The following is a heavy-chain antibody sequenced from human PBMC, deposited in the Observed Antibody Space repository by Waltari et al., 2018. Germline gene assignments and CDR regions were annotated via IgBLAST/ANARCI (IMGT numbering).Heavy chain of an antibody. V-gene: IGHV4-61*02. CDR3: AVSPDTATSRAAFHF. Sequence: QVQLQESGPGLAKASQTLSLTCDVSGRPFSNLTLHWGWIRQPAGKGLEWIGRIYRSGVTDYNPSLRGRATMFLDMSKNQFSLTVDSLIAADTAVYYCAVSPDTATSRAAFHFWGPGTTVSVSS. CDR1: GRPFSNLTLH. D-gene: IGHD5-18*01. CDR2: IYRSGVT. J-gene: IGHJ6*02.